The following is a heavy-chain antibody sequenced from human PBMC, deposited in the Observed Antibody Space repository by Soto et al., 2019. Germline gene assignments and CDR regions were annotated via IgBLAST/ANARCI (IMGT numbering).Heavy chain of an antibody. V-gene: IGHV3-49*03. CDR3: TGEQLAYCGGDCYPFDY. CDR2: IRSKAYGGTT. D-gene: IGHD2-21*01. Sequence: GGSLRLSCTASGFTFGDYAMSWFRQAPGKGLKWVGFIRSKAYGGTTEYAASVKGRFTISRDDSKSIAYLQMNSLKTEDTAVYYCTGEQLAYCGGDCYPFDYWGQGTLVTVSS. J-gene: IGHJ4*02. CDR1: GFTFGDYA.